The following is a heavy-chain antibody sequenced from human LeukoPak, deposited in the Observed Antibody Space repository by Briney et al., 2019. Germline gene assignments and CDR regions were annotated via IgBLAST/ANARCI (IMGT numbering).Heavy chain of an antibody. V-gene: IGHV1-18*01. J-gene: IGHJ4*02. CDR3: AKDLGSGSYQPSDY. D-gene: IGHD1-26*01. CDR2: ISAYNGNT. CDR1: GYTFTSYG. Sequence: ASVKVSCKASGYTFTSYGISWVRQAPGQGLEWMGWISAYNGNTNYAQKLQGRVTMTRDTSIRTAYMELSRLRSDDTAVYYCAKDLGSGSYQPSDYWGQGTLVTVSS.